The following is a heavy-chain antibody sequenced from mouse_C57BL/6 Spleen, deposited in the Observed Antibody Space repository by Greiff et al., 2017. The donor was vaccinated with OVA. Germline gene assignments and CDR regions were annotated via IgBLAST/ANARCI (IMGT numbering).Heavy chain of an antibody. CDR1: GFTFSSYA. Sequence: DVHLVESGGGLVKPGGSLKLSCAASGFTFSSYAMSWVRQTPEKRLEWVATISDGGSYTYYPDNVKGRFTISRDNAKNNLYLQMSHLKSEDTAMYYCARDLYGNVRGYFDYWGQGTTLTVSS. CDR2: ISDGGSYT. CDR3: ARDLYGNVRGYFDY. J-gene: IGHJ2*01. V-gene: IGHV5-4*01. D-gene: IGHD2-1*01.